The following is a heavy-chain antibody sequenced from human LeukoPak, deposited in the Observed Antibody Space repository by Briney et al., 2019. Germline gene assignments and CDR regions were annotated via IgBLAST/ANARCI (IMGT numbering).Heavy chain of an antibody. CDR2: FDPEDGET. Sequence: ASVKVSCKVSGYTLTELSMHWVRQAPGKGLEWMGGFDPEDGETIYAQKFQGRVTMTEDTSTDTAYIELSSLRSEDTAVYYCATDRITMVRGVITSYYFDYWGQGTLVTVSS. CDR1: GYTLTELS. V-gene: IGHV1-24*01. D-gene: IGHD3-10*01. J-gene: IGHJ4*02. CDR3: ATDRITMVRGVITSYYFDY.